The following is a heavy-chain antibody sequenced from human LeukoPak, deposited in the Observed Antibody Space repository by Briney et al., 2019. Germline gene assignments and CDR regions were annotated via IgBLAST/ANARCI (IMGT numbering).Heavy chain of an antibody. Sequence: ASVKVSCKASGYTFTSYGISWVRQAPGQGLEWMGWISAYNGNTNYAQKLQGRVTMTTDTSTSTAYMELRSLRSDDTAVYYCATLTVVVVAYGMDVWGQGTTVTVSS. CDR2: ISAYNGNT. J-gene: IGHJ6*02. CDR1: GYTFTSYG. V-gene: IGHV1-18*01. D-gene: IGHD2-15*01. CDR3: ATLTVVVVAYGMDV.